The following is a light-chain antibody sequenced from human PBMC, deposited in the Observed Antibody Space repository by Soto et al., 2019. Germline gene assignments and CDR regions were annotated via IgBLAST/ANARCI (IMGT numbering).Light chain of an antibody. CDR2: DSS. Sequence: EIVLTQSPATLSLSPGERDTLSCRASQSVSSYLAWYQQKPGQAPRLLIYDSSNRATGIPARFSGSGSGTDFALTISSLEPEDFAVYYCQHSSNWPLTFGGGTKVEIK. V-gene: IGKV3-11*01. J-gene: IGKJ4*02. CDR1: QSVSSY. CDR3: QHSSNWPLT.